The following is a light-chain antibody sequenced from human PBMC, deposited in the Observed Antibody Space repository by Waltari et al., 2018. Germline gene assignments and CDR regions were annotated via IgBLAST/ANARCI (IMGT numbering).Light chain of an antibody. Sequence: QSALTQPASVSEPPGQSITIACTGTRSDVGGFNYVSWYQQHPGKAPKHMIYEVHNRPSGVSYRFSGSKSGNTASLTISGLQAEDEADYYCSSYTSSRTLVFGGGTKLTVL. CDR1: RSDVGGFNY. J-gene: IGLJ2*01. CDR3: SSYTSSRTLV. CDR2: EVH. V-gene: IGLV2-14*01.